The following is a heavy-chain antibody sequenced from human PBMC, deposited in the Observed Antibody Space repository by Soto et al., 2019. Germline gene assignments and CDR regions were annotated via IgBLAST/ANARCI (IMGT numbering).Heavy chain of an antibody. Sequence: PGGSMRLSWAASGFNCRNYAVSWVRQAPGKGLEWVSAISGSGGSTFYADSVKGRLTISRDNSKNTLYLQMNCLRAEDTAVYYCAKGDSSGYYDVLDVWGQGTMVTVSS. CDR2: ISGSGGST. J-gene: IGHJ3*01. V-gene: IGHV3-23*01. CDR1: GFNCRNYA. CDR3: AKGDSSGYYDVLDV. D-gene: IGHD3-22*01.